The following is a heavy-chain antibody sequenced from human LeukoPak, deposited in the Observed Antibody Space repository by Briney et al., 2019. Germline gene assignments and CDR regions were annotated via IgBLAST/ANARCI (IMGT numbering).Heavy chain of an antibody. CDR3: ARGHGSSGWPFDF. CDR2: LWYDGSNN. Sequence: PGGSLRLSCAASGFSFSDYGMHWVRQAPGKGLEWVALLWYDGSNNYYADSVKGRFTISRDNSKNTLYLQMDSLRFEDTAVYYCARGHGSSGWPFDFWGQGTLVTVSS. CDR1: GFSFSDYG. V-gene: IGHV3-33*01. D-gene: IGHD6-19*01. J-gene: IGHJ4*02.